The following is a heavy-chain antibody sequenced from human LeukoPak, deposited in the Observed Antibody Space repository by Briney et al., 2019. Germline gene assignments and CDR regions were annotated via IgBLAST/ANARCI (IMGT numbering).Heavy chain of an antibody. CDR1: GFTFTTFG. D-gene: IGHD2/OR15-2a*01. J-gene: IGHJ4*02. V-gene: IGHV3-33*01. Sequence: GGSLRLSCTASGFTFTTFGYHWVRRAPGQGLEWVAIIHHDGTKENSVDSVKGRFTISRDPSRNTLYLHMSNLRAEDTAMYYCARDFTYGSLDFRGQGTPVTVSS. CDR3: ARDFTYGSLDF. CDR2: IHHDGTKE.